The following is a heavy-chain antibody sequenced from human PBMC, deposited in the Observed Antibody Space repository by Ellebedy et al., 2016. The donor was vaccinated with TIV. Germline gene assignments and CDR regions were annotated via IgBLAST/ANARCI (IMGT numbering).Heavy chain of an antibody. D-gene: IGHD6-13*01. Sequence: GESLKISCAASGFTFSSYDMHWVRQATGKGLEWVSAIGTAGDTYYPGSVKGRFTISRENAKNSLYLQMNSLRAEDTAVYYCARSIAAAGTGIRNWFDPWGQGTLVTVSS. V-gene: IGHV3-13*01. CDR2: IGTAGDT. CDR1: GFTFSSYD. J-gene: IGHJ5*02. CDR3: ARSIAAAGTGIRNWFDP.